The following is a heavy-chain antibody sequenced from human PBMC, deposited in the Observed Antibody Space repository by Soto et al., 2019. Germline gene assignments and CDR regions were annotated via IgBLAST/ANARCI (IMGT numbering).Heavy chain of an antibody. CDR3: AREGSDYDHVWGSYRYDFDY. J-gene: IGHJ4*02. CDR2: ISSSGSTI. D-gene: IGHD3-16*02. CDR1: GFTFSSYE. Sequence: EVQLVESGGGLVQPGGSLRLSCAASGFTFSSYEMNWVRQAPGKGLEWVSYISSSGSTIKYADSVKGRFTISRDNAKSSLYLQMNSLRAEDTAVYYCAREGSDYDHVWGSYRYDFDYWGQGTLVIVSS. V-gene: IGHV3-48*03.